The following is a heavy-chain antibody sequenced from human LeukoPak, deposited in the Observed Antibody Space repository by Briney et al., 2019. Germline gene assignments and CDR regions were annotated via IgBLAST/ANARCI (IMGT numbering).Heavy chain of an antibody. CDR3: ARVVRDGYNRIDY. V-gene: IGHV3-48*03. D-gene: IGHD5-24*01. J-gene: IGHJ4*02. Sequence: GSLRLSCAASGFTFSTYEMNWVRQAPGKGLEWVSYISGTGTTIYYADSVKGRFTISRDNAKNSLYLQMNSLRAEDTAVYYCARVVRDGYNRIDYWGQGTLVTVSS. CDR2: ISGTGTTI. CDR1: GFTFSTYE.